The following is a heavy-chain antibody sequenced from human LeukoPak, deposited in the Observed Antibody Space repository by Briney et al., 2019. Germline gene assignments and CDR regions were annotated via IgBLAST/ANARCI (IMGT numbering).Heavy chain of an antibody. V-gene: IGHV3-74*01. J-gene: IGHJ4*02. CDR1: GFTFSNYW. Sequence: GGSLRLSCAASGFTFSNYWMHWVRQAPGKGLVWVSRINSDGSSTTSADSVKGRFTISRDNAKNTLYLQMNSLRAEDTAVYYCAVGGGYDPPFFDYWGQGTLVTVSS. CDR3: AVGGGYDPPFFDY. D-gene: IGHD5-12*01. CDR2: INSDGSST.